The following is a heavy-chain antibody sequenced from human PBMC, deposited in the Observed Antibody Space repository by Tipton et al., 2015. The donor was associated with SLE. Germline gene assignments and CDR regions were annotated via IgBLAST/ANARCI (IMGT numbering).Heavy chain of an antibody. Sequence: TLSLTCAVYGGSFSGYYWSWIRQPPGKGLEWIGEINHSGSTNYNPSLKSRVTISVDTSKNQFSLKLSSVTAADTAVYYCARESTTSSGWYDYWGQGTLVTVSS. J-gene: IGHJ4*02. CDR2: INHSGST. CDR1: GGSFSGYY. V-gene: IGHV4-34*01. CDR3: ARESTTSSGWYDY. D-gene: IGHD6-19*01.